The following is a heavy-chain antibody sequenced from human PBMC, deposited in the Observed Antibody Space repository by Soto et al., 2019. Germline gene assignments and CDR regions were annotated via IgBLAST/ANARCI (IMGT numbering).Heavy chain of an antibody. J-gene: IGHJ3*02. CDR3: AKDLPSFWSGYLGAFDI. CDR2: ISGSGGST. Sequence: GGSLRLSCAASGFTFSSYAMSWVRQAPGKGLEWVSAISGSGGSTYYADSVKGRFTISRDNSKNTLYRQMNSLRAEDTAVYYCAKDLPSFWSGYLGAFDIWGQGTMVTVSS. D-gene: IGHD3-3*01. CDR1: GFTFSSYA. V-gene: IGHV3-23*01.